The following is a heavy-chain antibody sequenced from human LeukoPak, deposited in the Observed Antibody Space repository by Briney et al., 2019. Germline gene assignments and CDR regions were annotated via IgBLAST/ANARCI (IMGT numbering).Heavy chain of an antibody. CDR1: GGTFSSYA. CDR2: IIPIFGTA. J-gene: IGHJ4*02. CDR3: AEGVGYCSGGSCQQFDY. D-gene: IGHD2-15*01. V-gene: IGHV1-69*13. Sequence: SVKVSCKASGGTFSSYAISWVRQAPGQGLEWMGGIIPIFGTANYAQKFQGRVTITADESTSTAYMELSSLRAEDTAVYYCAEGVGYCSGGSCQQFDYWGQGTLVTVSS.